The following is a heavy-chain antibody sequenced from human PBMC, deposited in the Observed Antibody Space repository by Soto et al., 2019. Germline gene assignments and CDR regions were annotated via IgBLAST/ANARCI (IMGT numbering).Heavy chain of an antibody. Sequence: QVQLVQSGAEVKKPGSSVKVSCKASGGTFSSYAISWVRQAPGQGLEWMGGIIPIFGTANYAQKSQGRVTITADKSTSTAYMELSSLRSEDTAVYYCARVRNYDILTGYPNYYYYGMDVWGQGTTVTVSS. D-gene: IGHD3-9*01. CDR3: ARVRNYDILTGYPNYYYYGMDV. CDR2: IIPIFGTA. J-gene: IGHJ6*02. CDR1: GGTFSSYA. V-gene: IGHV1-69*06.